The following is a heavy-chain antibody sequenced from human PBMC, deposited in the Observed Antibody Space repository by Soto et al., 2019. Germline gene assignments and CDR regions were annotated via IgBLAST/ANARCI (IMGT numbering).Heavy chain of an antibody. CDR1: GGSISSSSYY. CDR2: IYYSGST. J-gene: IGHJ4*02. CDR3: ARAQSPEATFDY. V-gene: IGHV4-39*01. Sequence: ETLSLTCTVSGGSISSSSYYWGWIRQPPGKGLEWIGSIYYSGSTYYNPSLKSRVTISVDTSKNQFSLKLSSVTAADTAVYYCARAQSPEATFDYWGQGTLVTVSS.